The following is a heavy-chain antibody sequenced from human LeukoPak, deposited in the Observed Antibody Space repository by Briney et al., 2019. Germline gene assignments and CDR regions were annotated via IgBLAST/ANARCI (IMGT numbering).Heavy chain of an antibody. CDR2: IYYNGNT. Sequence: SETLSLTCTVSGGSISSYYWSWIRQPPGKGLEWIGYIYYNGNTNYNPSLRSRVTISVDTSKNQFSLRLTSVTAADTAVYYCAKLRPLYSTGWPDIDYWGQGILVTVSS. CDR3: AKLRPLYSTGWPDIDY. CDR1: GGSISSYY. J-gene: IGHJ4*02. V-gene: IGHV4-59*01. D-gene: IGHD6-19*01.